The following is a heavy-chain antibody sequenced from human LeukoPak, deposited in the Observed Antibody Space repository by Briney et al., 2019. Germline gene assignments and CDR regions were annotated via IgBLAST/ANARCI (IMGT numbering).Heavy chain of an antibody. CDR1: GGSISSSSYY. Sequence: PSETLSLTCTVSGGSISSSSYYWGWIRQPPGKGLEWIGSIYYSGSTYYNPSLKSRVTISVDTSKNQFSLKLSSVTAADTAVYYCARHGLSITMIVVVTIFDYWGQGTLVTVSS. D-gene: IGHD3-22*01. J-gene: IGHJ4*02. CDR2: IYYSGST. V-gene: IGHV4-39*01. CDR3: ARHGLSITMIVVVTIFDY.